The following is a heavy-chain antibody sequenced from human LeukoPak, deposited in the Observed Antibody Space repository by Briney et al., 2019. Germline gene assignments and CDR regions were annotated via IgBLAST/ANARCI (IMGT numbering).Heavy chain of an antibody. V-gene: IGHV3-23*01. J-gene: IGHJ3*01. CDR1: KFAFSSYA. Sequence: GGSLRLSCAASKFAFSSYAMSWVRQAPGKGLEWVSAISGGGGNTYYADSVKGRFTISRDNSKNTLYLQMNSLRAEDTAVYYCGKNRYSGSLSPFDVWGQGTMVTVSS. CDR2: ISGGGGNT. D-gene: IGHD1-26*01. CDR3: GKNRYSGSLSPFDV.